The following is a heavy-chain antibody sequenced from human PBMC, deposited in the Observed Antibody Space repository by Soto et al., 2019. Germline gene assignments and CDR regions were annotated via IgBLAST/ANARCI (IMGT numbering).Heavy chain of an antibody. CDR2: IYYSGST. J-gene: IGHJ6*02. D-gene: IGHD3-3*01. Sequence: QVQLQESGPGLVKPSQTLSLTCTVSGGSISSGGYYWSWIRQHPGKGLEWIGYIYYSGSTYYNPPRKRRVTISVDTSKHPCSLKLSSVTAADTAVYYCAGGSDFWQYYYYYGMDVWGQGTTVTVSS. V-gene: IGHV4-31*03. CDR1: GGSISSGGYY. CDR3: AGGSDFWQYYYYYGMDV.